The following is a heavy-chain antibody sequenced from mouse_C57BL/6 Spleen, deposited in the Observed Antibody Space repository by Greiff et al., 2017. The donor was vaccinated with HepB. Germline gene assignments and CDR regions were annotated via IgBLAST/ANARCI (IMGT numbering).Heavy chain of an antibody. CDR3: TREHDYDKAWFAY. J-gene: IGHJ3*01. CDR1: GYTFTDYE. CDR2: IDPETGGT. D-gene: IGHD2-4*01. V-gene: IGHV1-15*01. Sequence: QVQLQQSGAELVRPGASVTLSCKASGYTFTDYEMHWVKQTPVHGLEWIGAIDPETGGTAYNQKFKGKAILTADKSSSTAYMELRSLTSEDSAVYYCTREHDYDKAWFAYWGQGTLVTVSA.